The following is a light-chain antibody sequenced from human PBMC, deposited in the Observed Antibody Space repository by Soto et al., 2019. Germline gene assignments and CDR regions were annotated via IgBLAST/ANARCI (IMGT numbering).Light chain of an antibody. CDR1: QSVGSY. CDR3: QQYGSSAPIT. Sequence: EIVLTQSPATLSLSPGERATLSCRASQSVGSYLAWYQQKPGQAPRLLIYGASIRATGIPDRFSGSGSETDFTLTISRLEPEDFALYYCQQYGSSAPITFGQGTRLEIK. CDR2: GAS. J-gene: IGKJ5*01. V-gene: IGKV3-20*01.